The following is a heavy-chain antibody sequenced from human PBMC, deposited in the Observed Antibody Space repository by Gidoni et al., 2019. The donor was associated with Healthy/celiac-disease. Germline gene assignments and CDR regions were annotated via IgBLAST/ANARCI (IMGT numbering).Heavy chain of an antibody. J-gene: IGHJ4*02. CDR1: GFTFSSYA. D-gene: IGHD5-12*01. V-gene: IGHV3-23*01. Sequence: EVQLLESGGGLVQPGGSLRLSCAASGFTFSSYAMSWVRPAPGKGLAWVSASSGSGGSTYYADSVKGRFTISRDNSKNTLYLQMNSLRAEDTAVYYCAKEGDGYTQAVDYWGQGTLVTVSS. CDR3: AKEGDGYTQAVDY. CDR2: SSGSGGST.